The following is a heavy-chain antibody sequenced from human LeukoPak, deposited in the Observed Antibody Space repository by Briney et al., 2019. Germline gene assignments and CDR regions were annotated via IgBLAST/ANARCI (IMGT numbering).Heavy chain of an antibody. CDR1: GYTFTGYY. J-gene: IGHJ4*02. CDR3: ARGSDIAVTGGISFDY. V-gene: IGHV1-2*02. CDR2: INPNSDST. Sequence: ASVKVSCKASGYTFTGYYMHWVRQAPGQGLEWMGWINPNSDSTNCAQNFQGRVTMTRDTSISTGYMDVSSLTSDDTAVYYCARGSDIAVTGGISFDYWGQGTLVTVSS. D-gene: IGHD6-19*01.